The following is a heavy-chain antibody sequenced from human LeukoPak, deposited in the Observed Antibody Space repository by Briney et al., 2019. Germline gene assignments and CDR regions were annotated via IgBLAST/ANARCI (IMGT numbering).Heavy chain of an antibody. CDR2: IRYVGDYK. D-gene: IGHD5-24*01. CDR3: AKDPVAAPIEDR. CDR1: RFSFGDYD. V-gene: IGHV3-30*02. Sequence: GRSLRLSCRASRFSFGDYDMHWVRQAPGKGLEWVAFIRYVGDYKHYADSVKGRFTISRDNSKNTLYLQMNNLRADDTAMYYCAKDPVAAPIEDRWGQGTLVTVSS. J-gene: IGHJ5*02.